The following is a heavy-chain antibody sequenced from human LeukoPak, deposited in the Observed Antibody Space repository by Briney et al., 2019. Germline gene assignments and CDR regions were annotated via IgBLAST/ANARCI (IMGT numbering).Heavy chain of an antibody. CDR3: ARGYGGNSGSFDY. J-gene: IGHJ4*02. CDR1: GFTFSSYG. CDR2: IWYDGSNK. V-gene: IGHV3-33*01. D-gene: IGHD4-23*01. Sequence: PGGSLRLSCAASGFTFSSYGMHWVRQAPGKGLEWVTVIWYDGSNKYYADSVKGRFTISRDDSKNTLYLQMNSLRAEDTAMYYCARGYGGNSGSFDYWGQGTLVPVSS.